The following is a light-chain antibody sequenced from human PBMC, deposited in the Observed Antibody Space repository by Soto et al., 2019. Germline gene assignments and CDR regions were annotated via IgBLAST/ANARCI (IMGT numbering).Light chain of an antibody. Sequence: DIQMTQSPSSLSASVGDRVTITCRASQSISSYLNWYQQKPGKAPKLLIYAASSLQSGVPSRFSGSGSGTDFTLTINGLQPEDFAAYFCQQYNSYWTFGQGTKVDIK. J-gene: IGKJ1*01. CDR2: AAS. V-gene: IGKV1-39*01. CDR3: QQYNSYWT. CDR1: QSISSY.